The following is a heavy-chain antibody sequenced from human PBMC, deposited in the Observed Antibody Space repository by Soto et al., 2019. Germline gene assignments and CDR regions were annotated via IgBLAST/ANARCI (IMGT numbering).Heavy chain of an antibody. V-gene: IGHV1-69*06. CDR1: GGTFSSYA. CDR2: IIPIFGTA. D-gene: IGHD6-13*01. J-gene: IGHJ4*02. Sequence: SVKVSCKASGGTFSSYAISWVRQAPGQGLEWMGGIIPIFGTANYAQKFQGRVTITADKSTSTAYMELSSLRSEDTAVYYCARNGIAAAGTLGPFDYWGQGTLVTVSS. CDR3: ARNGIAAAGTLGPFDY.